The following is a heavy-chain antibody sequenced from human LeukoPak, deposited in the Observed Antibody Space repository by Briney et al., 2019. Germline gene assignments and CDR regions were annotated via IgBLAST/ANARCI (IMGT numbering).Heavy chain of an antibody. J-gene: IGHJ5*02. Sequence: SVKVSCKASGGTFISYAISWVRQAPGQGLEWMGGIIPIFGTANYAQKFQGRVTITADESTSTAYMELSSLRSEDTAVYYCARDLRIAARVWFDPWGQGTLVTVSS. D-gene: IGHD6-6*01. CDR3: ARDLRIAARVWFDP. V-gene: IGHV1-69*01. CDR2: IIPIFGTA. CDR1: GGTFISYA.